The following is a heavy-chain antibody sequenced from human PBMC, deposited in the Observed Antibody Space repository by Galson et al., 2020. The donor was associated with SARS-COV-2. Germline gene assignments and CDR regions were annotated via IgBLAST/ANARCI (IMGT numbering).Heavy chain of an antibody. V-gene: IGHV4-59*01. J-gene: IGHJ4*02. Sequence: ETSETLSLTCTVSGGSISTYYWSWIRQPPGKGLEWIGYIYYSGSTNYNPSLKSRVTISVDTSKYQFSLKLSSVTAADTAVYYCARARRQQLVQGLDYWGQGTLVTGSS. CDR1: GGSISTYY. D-gene: IGHD6-13*01. CDR3: ARARRQQLVQGLDY. CDR2: IYYSGST.